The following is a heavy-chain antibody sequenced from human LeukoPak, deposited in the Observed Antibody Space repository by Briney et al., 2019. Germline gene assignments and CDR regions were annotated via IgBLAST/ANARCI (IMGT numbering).Heavy chain of an antibody. D-gene: IGHD4-17*01. CDR1: GYRFARYY. CDR3: ASFTTVSTGDY. Sequence: ASVKVSCKASGYRFARYYMHWVRQAPGQGLEWMGIINPGDGGTTYAQKFEGRLTLTRDTSTSTAYMELSSLRSEDTAMYYCASFTTVSTGDYWGQGSLVAVSS. CDR2: INPGDGGT. J-gene: IGHJ4*02. V-gene: IGHV1-46*01.